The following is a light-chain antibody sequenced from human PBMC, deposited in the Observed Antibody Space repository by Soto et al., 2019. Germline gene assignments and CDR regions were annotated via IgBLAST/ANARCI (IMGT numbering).Light chain of an antibody. CDR2: EVS. J-gene: IGLJ1*01. CDR1: SSDVGGYNY. Sequence: QSVLTQPPSASGSPGQSVTISCTGTSSDVGGYNYVSWYQQHPGKAPKLMIYEVSKRPSGVPDRFSAPKSGNTASLTVSGLQAEYVANYSATSEADTNNFYVAGT. CDR3: TSEADTNNFYV. V-gene: IGLV2-8*01.